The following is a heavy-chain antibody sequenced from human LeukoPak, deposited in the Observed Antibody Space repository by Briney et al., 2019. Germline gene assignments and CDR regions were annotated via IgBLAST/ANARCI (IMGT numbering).Heavy chain of an antibody. V-gene: IGHV3-23*01. CDR1: GFTFSDYA. J-gene: IGHJ4*02. D-gene: IGHD3-3*01. Sequence: GGSLRLSCAASGFTFSDYALGWVRQAPGRGLEWDATLSGSGAGTYYSDSVQGRFTISRDNSKRTLFLQMNSLRAEDTAFYYCAKAELGVDTFFDYWGQGTLVTVSS. CDR2: LSGSGAGT. CDR3: AKAELGVDTFFDY.